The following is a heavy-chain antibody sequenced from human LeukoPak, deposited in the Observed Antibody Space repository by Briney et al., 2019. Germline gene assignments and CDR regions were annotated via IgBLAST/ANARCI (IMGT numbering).Heavy chain of an antibody. CDR3: ARAYGYEYNWFDP. Sequence: SETLSLTCTVSGGSISSYYWSWIRQPPGKGLEWIGYIYYSGSTNYNPSLKSRVTISVDTSKNQFSPKLSSVTAADTAVYYCARAYGYEYNWFDPWGQGTLVTVSS. CDR1: GGSISSYY. D-gene: IGHD5-12*01. CDR2: IYYSGST. J-gene: IGHJ5*02. V-gene: IGHV4-59*08.